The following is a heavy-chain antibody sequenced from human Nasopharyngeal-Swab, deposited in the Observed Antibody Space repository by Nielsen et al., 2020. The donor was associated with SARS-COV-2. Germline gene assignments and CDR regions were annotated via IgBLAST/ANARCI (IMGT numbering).Heavy chain of an antibody. CDR1: GGSISSSTYY. CDR3: VRHNFVGNNPDWFDP. CDR2: LYYSGST. J-gene: IGHJ5*02. Sequence: SETLSLTCTVSGGSISSSTYYWGWIRQPPGKGLEWIGTLYYSGSTYQNPSLKSRVTISVDTSKNQVSLHLTSVTAADTAVYYCVRHNFVGNNPDWFDPWGQGTLVTVSS. D-gene: IGHD7-27*01. V-gene: IGHV4-39*01.